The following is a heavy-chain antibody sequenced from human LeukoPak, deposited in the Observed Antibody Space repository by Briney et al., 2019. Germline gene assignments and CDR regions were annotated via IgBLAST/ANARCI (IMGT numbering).Heavy chain of an antibody. CDR3: ARDRAYSGSYFDY. Sequence: GGSLRLSCAASGFTFSSYEMNWVRQAPGKGLEWVSYISSSSSTIYYADSVKGRFTISRDNAKNSLYLQMNSLRAEDTAVYYCARDRAYSGSYFDYWGQGTLVTVSS. D-gene: IGHD1-26*01. CDR1: GFTFSSYE. V-gene: IGHV3-48*01. J-gene: IGHJ4*02. CDR2: ISSSSSTI.